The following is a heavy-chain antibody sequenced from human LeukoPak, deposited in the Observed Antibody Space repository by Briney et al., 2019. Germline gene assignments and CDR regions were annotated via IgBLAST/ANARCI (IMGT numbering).Heavy chain of an antibody. CDR1: GITFSSYA. CDR2: ISGSGDRT. V-gene: IGHV3-23*01. CDR3: ARSAGIAVENWFFDL. J-gene: IGHJ2*01. Sequence: GGSLRLSCAASGITFSSYAMSWVRQAPGKGLAWVSGISGSGDRTYYADSVKGRFTLSRDNSKNTLYLQMNSLRADDTAVYYCARSAGIAVENWFFDLWGRGTLVTVSS. D-gene: IGHD6-19*01.